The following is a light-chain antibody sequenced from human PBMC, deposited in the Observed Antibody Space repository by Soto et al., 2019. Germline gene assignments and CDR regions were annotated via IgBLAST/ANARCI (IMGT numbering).Light chain of an antibody. CDR1: SSAVGSYNL. CDR3: CSYAPSSTSAV. CDR2: EGS. V-gene: IGLV2-23*01. J-gene: IGLJ7*01. Sequence: QSALTQPASVSGSPGQSITISCTGTSSAVGSYNLVSWYQQHPGKAPKLMIYEGSKRPSGVSNRFSGSKSGNTASLTISGLQAADEADYHCCSYAPSSTSAVFGGGTQLTVL.